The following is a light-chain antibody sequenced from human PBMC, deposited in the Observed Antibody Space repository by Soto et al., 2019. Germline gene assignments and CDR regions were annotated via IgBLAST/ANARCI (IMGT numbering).Light chain of an antibody. V-gene: IGKV3-11*01. CDR2: DAS. CDR1: QSVSSY. Sequence: EIVLTQSPATLSLSPGERATLSCRASQSVSSYLAWYQQKPGQAPRFLIYDASNRATGIPARFSGSGSGTDSTLTISSLEPEDFAVYYCQQRSTWPQITFGQGTRLEIK. CDR3: QQRSTWPQIT. J-gene: IGKJ5*01.